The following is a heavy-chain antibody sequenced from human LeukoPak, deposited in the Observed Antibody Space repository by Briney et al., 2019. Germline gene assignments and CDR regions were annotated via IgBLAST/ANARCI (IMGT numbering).Heavy chain of an antibody. CDR3: ARGPRRQQQLVQEGYYFDY. CDR2: ISSSSSTI. CDR1: GFTFSSYS. Sequence: PGGPLRLSCAASGFTFSSYSMNWVRQAPGKGLEWVSYISSSSSTIYYADSVKGRFTISRDNAKNSLYLQMNSLRAEDTAVYYCARGPRRQQQLVQEGYYFDYWGQGTLATVSS. V-gene: IGHV3-48*01. J-gene: IGHJ4*02. D-gene: IGHD6-13*01.